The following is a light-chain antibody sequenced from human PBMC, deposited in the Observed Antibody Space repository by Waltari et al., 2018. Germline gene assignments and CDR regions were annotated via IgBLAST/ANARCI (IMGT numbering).Light chain of an antibody. V-gene: IGKV3-15*01. Sequence: EIEMTQSPATLSVSPGERATLSCRASQSVGSKLAWYQQKPGQAPRRLIYDAYTRATGIPARFSGSGSGTEFTLTISSLQSDDFAVYHCLQYSHWPPWTFGQGTKVEIK. CDR1: QSVGSK. CDR3: LQYSHWPPWT. J-gene: IGKJ1*01. CDR2: DAY.